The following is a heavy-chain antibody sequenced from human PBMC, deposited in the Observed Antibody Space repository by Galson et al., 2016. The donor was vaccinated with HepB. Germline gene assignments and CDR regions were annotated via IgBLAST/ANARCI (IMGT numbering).Heavy chain of an antibody. CDR2: INPTHGGT. J-gene: IGHJ6*02. D-gene: IGHD2-8*02. CDR3: ARVDILATPEEYYGMDV. Sequence: SVKVSCKASGYTFSAYLMHWVRRAPGQGLEWMGWINPTHGGTNYALKFQGRVTMTRDTSISTAYMELSYLRSDDTAVYYCARVDILATPEEYYGMDVWAKGQRSPSP. CDR1: GYTFSAYL. V-gene: IGHV1-2*02.